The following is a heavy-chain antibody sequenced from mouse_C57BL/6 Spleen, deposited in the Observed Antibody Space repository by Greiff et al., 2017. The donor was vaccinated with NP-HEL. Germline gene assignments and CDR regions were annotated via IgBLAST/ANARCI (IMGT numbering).Heavy chain of an antibody. CDR2: ISSGSSTI. D-gene: IGHD2-5*01. V-gene: IGHV5-17*01. CDR3: AIYYSNYGDAMDY. CDR1: GFTFSDYG. Sequence: EVQLVESGGGLVKPGGSLKLSCAASGFTFSDYGMHWVRQAPEKGLEWVAYISSGSSTIYYADTVKGRVTISRDNAKNTLFLQMTSLRSEDTAMYYCAIYYSNYGDAMDYWGQGTSVTVSS. J-gene: IGHJ4*01.